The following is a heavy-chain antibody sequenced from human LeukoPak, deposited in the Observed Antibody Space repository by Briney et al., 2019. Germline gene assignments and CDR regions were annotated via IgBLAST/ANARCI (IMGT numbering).Heavy chain of an antibody. CDR1: GFTFGKYW. V-gene: IGHV3-21*01. CDR3: ARVPPRYGYDYY. D-gene: IGHD5-18*01. CDR2: ISSSSSYI. Sequence: GGSLRLSCVASGFTFGKYWMSWVHQAPGKGLEWVSSISSSSSYIYYADSVKGRFTISRDNAKNSLYLQMNSLRAEDTAVYYCARVPPRYGYDYYWGQGTLVTVSS. J-gene: IGHJ4*02.